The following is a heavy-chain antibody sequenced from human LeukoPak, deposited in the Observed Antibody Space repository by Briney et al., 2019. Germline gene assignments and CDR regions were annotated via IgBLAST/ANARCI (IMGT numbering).Heavy chain of an antibody. CDR2: IYYSGST. J-gene: IGHJ4*02. Sequence: SETLSLTCTVSGGSISSYYWSWIRQPPGKGLEWIGYIYYSGSTNYNPSLRSRVTISVDTSKNQFSLKLSSVTAADTAVYYCARLIPLTGYDYWGQGTLVTVSS. CDR1: GGSISSYY. V-gene: IGHV4-59*01. CDR3: ARLIPLTGYDY. D-gene: IGHD3-9*01.